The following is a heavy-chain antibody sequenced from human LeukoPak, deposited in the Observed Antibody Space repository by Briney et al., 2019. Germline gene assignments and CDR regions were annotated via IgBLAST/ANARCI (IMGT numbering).Heavy chain of an antibody. D-gene: IGHD3-22*01. CDR3: ARAGSFYYESSGYYVT. V-gene: IGHV3-20*04. Sequence: GGSLRLSCGASGFTFDDYGMSWVRQAPGKGLEWVAGINWNGGRTDYADSVKGRFTISRDNAKNSLYLQMNSLRAEDTALYYCARAGSFYYESSGYYVTWGQGTLVTVSS. CDR2: INWNGGRT. J-gene: IGHJ5*02. CDR1: GFTFDDYG.